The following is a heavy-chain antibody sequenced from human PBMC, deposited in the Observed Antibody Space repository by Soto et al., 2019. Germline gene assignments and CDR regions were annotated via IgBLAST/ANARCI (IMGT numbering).Heavy chain of an antibody. CDR3: AKKVNSGPGSQFFDY. J-gene: IGHJ4*02. CDR2: FRSGGDDVTT. Sequence: PGGSLRLSCAASGFTFSSYDMHWVRQAPGKGLEWVSGFRSGGDDVTTYYADSVKGRFTISRDNSKNTLFLQMNSLRAEDTAIYYCAKKVNSGPGSQFFDYWGQGTLVTVSS. V-gene: IGHV3-23*01. D-gene: IGHD3-10*01. CDR1: GFTFSSYD.